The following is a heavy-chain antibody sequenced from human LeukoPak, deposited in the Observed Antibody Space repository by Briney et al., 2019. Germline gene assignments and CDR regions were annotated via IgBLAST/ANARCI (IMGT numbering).Heavy chain of an antibody. Sequence: PSETLSLTCTVSGGSISSYYWSWIRQPAGKGLEWIGRIYTSGSTNYNPSLKSRVTMSVDTSKNQFSLKLSSVTAADTAVYYCARDLITMVQGVQPGGRTWGQGTLVTVYS. CDR2: IYTSGST. J-gene: IGHJ4*02. V-gene: IGHV4-4*07. CDR3: ARDLITMVQGVQPGGRT. D-gene: IGHD3-10*01. CDR1: GGSISSYY.